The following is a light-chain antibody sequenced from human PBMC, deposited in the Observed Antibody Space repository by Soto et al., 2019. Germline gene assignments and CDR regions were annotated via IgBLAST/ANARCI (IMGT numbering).Light chain of an antibody. Sequence: DIQMTQSPSSLSASVGDRVTISCRASQTISTFLNWYQQKPGTAPRLLIYRASSVNSGVPPRFSCSGSGRDFTLTISSLRPEDIASYFCQQSYSSPPWTFGQGTKVDIK. CDR3: QQSYSSPPWT. CDR1: QTISTF. CDR2: RAS. V-gene: IGKV1-39*01. J-gene: IGKJ1*01.